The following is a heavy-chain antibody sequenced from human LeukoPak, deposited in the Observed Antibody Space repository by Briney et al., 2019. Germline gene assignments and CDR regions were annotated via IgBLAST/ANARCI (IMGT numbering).Heavy chain of an antibody. V-gene: IGHV4-30-4*08. D-gene: IGHD3-10*01. Sequence: PSETLSLTCTVSGGSISSGDYYWSWIRQPPGKGLEWIGYIYYSGSTYYNPSLKSRVTISVATSKNPFSLKLSSVTAADTAVYYCARAGIYGSGSSSPNWFDPWGQGTLVTVSS. CDR2: IYYSGST. J-gene: IGHJ5*02. CDR3: ARAGIYGSGSSSPNWFDP. CDR1: GGSISSGDYY.